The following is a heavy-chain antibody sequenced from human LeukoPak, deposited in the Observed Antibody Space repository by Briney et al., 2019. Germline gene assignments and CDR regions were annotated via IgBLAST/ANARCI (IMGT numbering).Heavy chain of an antibody. CDR2: IYTSGST. Sequence: SETLSLTCSVSGGSVCSYYWSWIRQPAGKGLEWIGRIYTSGSTNYNPSLRSRATISVDKSKSQFSLKLTSVTAADTAVYYCARDLSYCSSTRCYAPYYFDYWGQGTLVTVSS. V-gene: IGHV4-4*07. J-gene: IGHJ4*02. CDR1: GGSVCSYY. D-gene: IGHD2-2*01. CDR3: ARDLSYCSSTRCYAPYYFDY.